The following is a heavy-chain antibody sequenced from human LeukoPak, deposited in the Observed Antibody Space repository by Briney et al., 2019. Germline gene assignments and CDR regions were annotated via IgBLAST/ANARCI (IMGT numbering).Heavy chain of an antibody. CDR1: GGSFSGYY. D-gene: IGHD3-3*01. J-gene: IGHJ4*01. CDR3: ARGRVVRGPPVDY. V-gene: IGHV4-34*01. CDR2: INHSGST. Sequence: SETLSLTCAVYGGSFSGYYWSWIRQPPGKGLEWIGEINHSGSTNYNPSLKSRVTISVDTSKNQFSLKLSSVTAADTAVYYCARGRVVRGPPVDYWGQGTLVTVSS.